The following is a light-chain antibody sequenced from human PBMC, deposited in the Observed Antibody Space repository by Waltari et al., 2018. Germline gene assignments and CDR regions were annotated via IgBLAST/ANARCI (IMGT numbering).Light chain of an antibody. V-gene: IGLV6-57*04. J-gene: IGLJ3*02. CDR3: QSYDSILWV. CDR2: GYN. CDR1: SGSIASNY. Sequence: NFMLTQPHSESESPGKSVTISCTRSSGSIASNYGQRYQQRPGTAPNTGMYGYNQSPFGVPDRFSGCIDSSSKSASLTISGMKTEDEADFYWQSYDSILWVFGGVTKLTAL.